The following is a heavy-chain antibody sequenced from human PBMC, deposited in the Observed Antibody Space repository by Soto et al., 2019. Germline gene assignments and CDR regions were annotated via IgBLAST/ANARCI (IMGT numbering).Heavy chain of an antibody. D-gene: IGHD6-19*01. CDR1: GDTVSSDSAA. V-gene: IGHV6-1*01. CDR3: VRSRVFIAVTSVTNYYYYYGMDV. J-gene: IGHJ6*02. Sequence: PSQTLSLTCAISGDTVSSDSAAWTWIRQSPSRGLEWLGRAYYRSKWYIEYAPSVNSRITINPDTSKNQLSLQLISVNPEDTAVYYCVRSRVFIAVTSVTNYYYYYGMDVWGQGTTVTVS. CDR2: AYYRSKWYI.